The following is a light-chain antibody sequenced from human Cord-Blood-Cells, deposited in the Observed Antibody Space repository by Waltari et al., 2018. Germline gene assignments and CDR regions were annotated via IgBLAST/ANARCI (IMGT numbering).Light chain of an antibody. CDR3: CSYAGSSTWV. CDR1: SRDVGRYNL. Sequence: QSALTQPASVSGSPGQSITIPCTGTSRDVGRYNLVSWSQQHPGKAPKLMIYEGSKRPSGVSNRFSGSKSGNTASLTISGLQAEDEADYYCCSYAGSSTWVFGGGTKLTVL. V-gene: IGLV2-23*01. CDR2: EGS. J-gene: IGLJ3*02.